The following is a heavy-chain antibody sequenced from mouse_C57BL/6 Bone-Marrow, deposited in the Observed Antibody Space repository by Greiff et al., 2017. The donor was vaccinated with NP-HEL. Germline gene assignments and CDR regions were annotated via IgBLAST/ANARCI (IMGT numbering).Heavy chain of an antibody. CDR2: IYPGSGNT. J-gene: IGHJ2*01. CDR1: GYTFTDYY. CDR3: AQIYDGYLYYFDY. V-gene: IGHV1-76*01. Sequence: VQLQQSGAELVRPGASVKLSCKASGYTFTDYYINWVKQRPGQGLEWIARIYPGSGNTYYNEKFKGKATLTAEKSSSTAYMQLSSLTSEDSAVYFCAQIYDGYLYYFDYWGQGTTLTVSS. D-gene: IGHD2-3*01.